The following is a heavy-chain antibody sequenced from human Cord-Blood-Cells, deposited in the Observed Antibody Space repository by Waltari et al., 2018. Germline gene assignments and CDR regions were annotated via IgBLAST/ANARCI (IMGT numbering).Heavy chain of an antibody. V-gene: IGHV4-34*01. CDR1: GGSFSGYY. J-gene: IGHJ4*02. CDR3: ARSCTGIAARPDYFDY. D-gene: IGHD6-6*01. CDR2: INHSGST. Sequence: QVQLQQWGAGLLKPSEPLSLTCAVYGGSFSGYYWSWIRQPPGKGLEWIGEINHSGSTNYNPSLKSRVTISVDTSKNQFSLKLSSVTAADTAVYYCARSCTGIAARPDYFDYWGQGTLVTVSS.